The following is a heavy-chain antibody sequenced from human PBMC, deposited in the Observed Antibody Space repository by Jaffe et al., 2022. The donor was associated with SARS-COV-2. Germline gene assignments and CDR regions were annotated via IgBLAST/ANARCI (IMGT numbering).Heavy chain of an antibody. D-gene: IGHD3-9*01. V-gene: IGHV4-61*02. CDR3: ARYYDILTGFRN. CDR2: IYTSGST. J-gene: IGHJ4*02. CDR1: GDSINSGSSY. Sequence: QVQLQESGPGLVKPSQTLSLTCTVSGDSINSGSSYWSWIRQPAGKGLEWIGRIYTSGSTNYNPSLKSRVTISVDTSKNQFSLKLNSVTAADTAVYYCARYYDILTGFRNWGQGTLVTVSS.